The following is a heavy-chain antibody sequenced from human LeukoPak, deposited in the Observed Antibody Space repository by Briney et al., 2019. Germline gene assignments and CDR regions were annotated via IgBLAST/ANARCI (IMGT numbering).Heavy chain of an antibody. J-gene: IGHJ6*03. D-gene: IGHD3-9*01. CDR2: INHSGNT. CDR1: DGSFSGSY. CDR3: ARGPTYYDILTGYYSIYYYYYYYMDV. Sequence: SETLSLTCAVYDGSFSGSYWSWIRQPPGKGLEWIGEINHSGNTNYKSSLKSRVTISVDTSKNQFSLKLSSVTAADTAVYYCARGPTYYDILTGYYSIYYYYYYYMDVWGKGTTVTISS. V-gene: IGHV4-34*01.